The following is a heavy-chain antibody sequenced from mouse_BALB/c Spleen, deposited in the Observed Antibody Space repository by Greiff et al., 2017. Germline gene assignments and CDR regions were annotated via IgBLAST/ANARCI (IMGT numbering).Heavy chain of an antibody. V-gene: IGHV1-7*01. CDR3: SRGDGYYGYFDV. J-gene: IGHJ1*01. D-gene: IGHD2-3*01. Sequence: VQLQQSGAELAKPGASVKLSCTASGYTFTSYWMHWVKQRPGQGLEWIGYINTSTGYTEYKQKFKDKATLTADKSSSTAYIQLISLTSEDSAVYYCSRGDGYYGYFDVWGAGTTLTVSS. CDR1: GYTFTSYW. CDR2: INTSTGYT.